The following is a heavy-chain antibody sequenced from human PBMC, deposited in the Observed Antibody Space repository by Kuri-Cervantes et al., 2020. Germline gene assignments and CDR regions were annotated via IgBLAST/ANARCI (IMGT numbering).Heavy chain of an antibody. CDR2: IIPIFGTA. CDR3: ARSARGGFGMYYYYGMDV. CDR1: GGTFSSYA. V-gene: IGHV1-69*13. Sequence: SVKVSCKASGGTFSSYAISWVRQAPGQGLEWMGGIIPIFGTANYAQKFQGRVTITADGSTSTAYMELSSLRSEDTAVYYCARSARGGFGMYYYYGMDVWGQGTTVTVSS. J-gene: IGHJ6*02. D-gene: IGHD2-15*01.